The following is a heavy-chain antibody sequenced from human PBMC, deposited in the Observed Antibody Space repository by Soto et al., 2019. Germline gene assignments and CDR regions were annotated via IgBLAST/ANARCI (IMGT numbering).Heavy chain of an antibody. CDR1: GYTFTKYD. V-gene: IGHV1-8*01. D-gene: IGHD2-2*02. CDR3: ARSDGHTFNWLDS. J-gene: IGHJ5*01. Sequence: QVQLVQSGAEVKTPGASVKVSCKASGYTFTKYDMNWVRQAPGQGLEWMGWMNPTSGNTGYAQKFQGRRTMTWDTAIGRAHMELSRLRNEDTAVYYCARSDGHTFNWLDSWGQGALVTVSA. CDR2: MNPTSGNT.